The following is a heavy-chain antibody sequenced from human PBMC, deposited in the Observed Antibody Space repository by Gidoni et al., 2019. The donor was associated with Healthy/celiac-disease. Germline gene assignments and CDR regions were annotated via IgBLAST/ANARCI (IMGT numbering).Heavy chain of an antibody. D-gene: IGHD6-13*01. Sequence: QVPLQESGPGLVKPSQTLSLTCTVSGGSISSGGYYWSWIRQHPGKGLEWFGYIYYSGSTYYNPSLKSRVTISVDTSKNQFSLKLSSVTAADTAVYYCAREGAAGFDAFDIWGQGTMVTVSS. J-gene: IGHJ3*02. CDR2: IYYSGST. V-gene: IGHV4-31*03. CDR1: GGSISSGGYY. CDR3: AREGAAGFDAFDI.